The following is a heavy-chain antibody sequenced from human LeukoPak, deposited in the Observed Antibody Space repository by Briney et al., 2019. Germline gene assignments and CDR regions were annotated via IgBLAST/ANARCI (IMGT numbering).Heavy chain of an antibody. J-gene: IGHJ5*02. Sequence: SETLSLTCAVYGGSFSGYYWSWIRQPPGKGLEWIGEINHSGSTNYNPSLKSRVTISVDTSKNQFSLKLTAVTAADTAVYYCARLGAVLTSVNWFDPWGQGTLVTVSS. CDR2: INHSGST. V-gene: IGHV4-34*01. CDR3: ARLGAVLTSVNWFDP. D-gene: IGHD2-8*01. CDR1: GGSFSGYY.